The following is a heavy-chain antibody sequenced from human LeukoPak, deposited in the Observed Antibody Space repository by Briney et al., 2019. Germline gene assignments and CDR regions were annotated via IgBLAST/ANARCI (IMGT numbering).Heavy chain of an antibody. V-gene: IGHV3-7*01. CDR3: ARVVLPRGGYFYFYYMDV. J-gene: IGHJ6*03. CDR2: IKQDGSEK. Sequence: GGSLRLSCEASGFTFSNYWMSWVRQAPGKGLEWVANIKQDGSEKYHVDSMKGRFTISRDNAKNSLYLQMNGLRAEDTAVYYCARVVLPRGGYFYFYYMDVWGKGTTVTVSS. D-gene: IGHD3-10*01. CDR1: GFTFSNYW.